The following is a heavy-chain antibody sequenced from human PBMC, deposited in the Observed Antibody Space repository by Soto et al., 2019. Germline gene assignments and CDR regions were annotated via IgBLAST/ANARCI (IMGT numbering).Heavy chain of an antibody. CDR2: INHSGST. CDR1: GGSFSGYY. J-gene: IGHJ4*02. Sequence: PSETLSLTCAVYGGSFSGYYWSWIRQPPGKGLEWIGEINHSGSTNYNPSLKSRVTISVDTSKNQFSLKLSSVTAADTAVYYCAREYSSSPRYYFDYWGQGTLVTVSS. CDR3: AREYSSSPRYYFDY. D-gene: IGHD6-6*01. V-gene: IGHV4-34*01.